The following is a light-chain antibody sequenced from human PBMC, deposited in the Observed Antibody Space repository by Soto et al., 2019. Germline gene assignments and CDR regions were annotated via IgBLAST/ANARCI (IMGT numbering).Light chain of an antibody. V-gene: IGKV1-5*01. CDR2: GAS. CDR3: HQYNHWLTWT. CDR1: QSISVW. J-gene: IGKJ1*01. Sequence: DIQMTQSPSTLSASVGDRVTITCRASQSISVWLAWYQQKPGKVPQLLIYGASRLESGVPSRFSGRGSGTEFTLTIGGLQPDDFATYYCHQYNHWLTWTFGQGTKVEIK.